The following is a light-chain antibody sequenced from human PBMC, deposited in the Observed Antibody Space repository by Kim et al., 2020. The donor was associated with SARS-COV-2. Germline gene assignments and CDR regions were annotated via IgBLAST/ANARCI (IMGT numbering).Light chain of an antibody. CDR3: QQSYSAPF. V-gene: IGKV1-39*01. CDR2: AAS. J-gene: IGKJ3*01. CDR1: QSIYNY. Sequence: DIQMTQSPPSLSPSVGDRVTITCRASQSIYNYLNWYQQKTGKAPNLLIYAASHLPSGVPSRFSGSGSGTDFTLTISSLQPEDFATYYCQQSYSAPFFGPGTKVDIK.